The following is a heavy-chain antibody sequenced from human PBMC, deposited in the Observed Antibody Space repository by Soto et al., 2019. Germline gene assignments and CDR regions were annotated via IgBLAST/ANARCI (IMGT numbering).Heavy chain of an antibody. CDR3: ARHAYYYDSSSYYSL. Sequence: PGESLKISCKGSGYSFISYWIGWVRQMPGEGLEWMGIIYPGDSDTRYSPSFQGQVTISADKSISTAYLQWTSLKASDTAIYYCARHAYYYDSSSYYSLWGQGTLVTVSS. D-gene: IGHD3-22*01. CDR1: GYSFISYW. V-gene: IGHV5-51*01. CDR2: IYPGDSDT. J-gene: IGHJ4*02.